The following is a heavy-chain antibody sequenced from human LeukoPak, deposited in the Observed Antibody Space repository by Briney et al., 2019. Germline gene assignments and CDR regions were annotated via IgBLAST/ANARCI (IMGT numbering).Heavy chain of an antibody. Sequence: GGSLRLSCAASGFTFSSYWMSWVRQAPGKGLEWVANIKQDGSEKYYVDSVKGRFTISRDNAKNSLYLQMNSLRAEDTAVYYCARATTGSPRYYYYYYMDVWGKGTTVTSP. CDR2: IKQDGSEK. CDR1: GFTFSSYW. D-gene: IGHD1-1*01. V-gene: IGHV3-7*01. J-gene: IGHJ6*03. CDR3: ARATTGSPRYYYYYYMDV.